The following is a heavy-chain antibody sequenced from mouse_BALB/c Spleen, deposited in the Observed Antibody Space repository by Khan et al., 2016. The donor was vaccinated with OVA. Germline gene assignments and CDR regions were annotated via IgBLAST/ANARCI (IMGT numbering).Heavy chain of an antibody. CDR1: GYTFTDYA. V-gene: IGHV1S137*01. J-gene: IGHJ3*01. Sequence: QVQLQQSGPELVRPGVSVKISCKGSGYTFTDYAMHWVKQSHAKSLEWIGVISNYNGNTNYNQKFKGKATMTVDKSSSTAYMELARLTSEDSAIYDCARSATGSNSWFAYWGQGTLVTVSA. D-gene: IGHD1-2*01. CDR2: ISNYNGNT. CDR3: ARSATGSNSWFAY.